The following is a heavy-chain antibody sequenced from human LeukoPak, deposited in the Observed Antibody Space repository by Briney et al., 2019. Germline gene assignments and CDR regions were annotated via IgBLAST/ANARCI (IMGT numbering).Heavy chain of an antibody. J-gene: IGHJ1*01. CDR1: GFTFSTYW. Sequence: GGSLRLSCAASGFTFSTYWMHWVRHAPGKGLVWVSRIKSDGGTNYADSVKGLFTISRDNAKKTVSLQMNSLRPEDTGVYYCARAPSEIGGYYPEYFRHWGQGTLVTVSS. CDR2: IKSDGGT. D-gene: IGHD3-22*01. V-gene: IGHV3-74*01. CDR3: ARAPSEIGGYYPEYFRH.